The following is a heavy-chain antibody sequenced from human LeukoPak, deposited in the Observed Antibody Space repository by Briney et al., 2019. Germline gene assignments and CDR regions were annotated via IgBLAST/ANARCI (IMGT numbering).Heavy chain of an antibody. CDR3: ARAGRGYYDSSGYYPFDY. CDR2: INSDGSST. J-gene: IGHJ4*02. D-gene: IGHD3-22*01. CDR1: GFTFSSYW. Sequence: PGGSLRLSCAASGFTFSSYWMHWVGQAPGKGLVWVSRINSDGSSTSYADSVKGRFTISRDNAKNTLYLQMNSLRAEDTAVYYCARAGRGYYDSSGYYPFDYWGQGTLLTVSS. V-gene: IGHV3-74*01.